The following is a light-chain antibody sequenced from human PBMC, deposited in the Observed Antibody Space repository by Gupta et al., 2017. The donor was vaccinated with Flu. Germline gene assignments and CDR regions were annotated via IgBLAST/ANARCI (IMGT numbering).Light chain of an antibody. CDR1: QNIDNY. CDR3: QHRDSTPFI. CDR2: AAS. V-gene: IGKV1-39*01. J-gene: IGKJ2*01. Sequence: DVQMTQSPSSLSASVGDRVTITCRASQNIDNYLNWYQQHPGKAPKLLIFAASSLQSGVPSSFSGSVSGAYFTLTINSRQPEDFATYYCQHRDSTPFIFGQGTKVDI.